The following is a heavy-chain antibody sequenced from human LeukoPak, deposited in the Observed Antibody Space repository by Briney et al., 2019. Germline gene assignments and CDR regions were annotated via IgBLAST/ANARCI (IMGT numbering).Heavy chain of an antibody. CDR3: ARGTGYSNYYYYYMDV. J-gene: IGHJ6*03. Sequence: PGGSLRLSCAASGFTFSSYWMHWVRQAPGKGLVWVSRINSDGSSTSYADSVKGRFTISRDSAKNTLYLQMNSLRAEDTAVYYCARGTGYSNYYYYYMDVWGKGTTVTVSS. CDR2: INSDGSST. V-gene: IGHV3-74*01. CDR1: GFTFSSYW. D-gene: IGHD3-22*01.